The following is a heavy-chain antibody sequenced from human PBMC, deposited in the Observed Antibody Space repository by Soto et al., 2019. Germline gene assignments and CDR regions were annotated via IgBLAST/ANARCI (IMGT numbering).Heavy chain of an antibody. CDR3: AAEYCIGGNCARVPF. Sequence: QDNEQGLGWMGWMERTSGNTSYEKKFEGRATTTRNTSISTAYMELSSLRSEDTAVYYCAAEYCIGGNCARVPFWGQGTPVPVSS. J-gene: IGHJ4*02. V-gene: IGHV1-8*01. D-gene: IGHD2-15*01. CDR2: MERTSGNT.